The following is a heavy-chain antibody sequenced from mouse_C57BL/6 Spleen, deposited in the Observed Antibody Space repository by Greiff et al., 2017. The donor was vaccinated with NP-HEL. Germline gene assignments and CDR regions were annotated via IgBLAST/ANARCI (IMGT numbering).Heavy chain of an antibody. CDR3: ARAYYGSSTNSYFDV. Sequence: QVQLQQPGAELVMPGASVKLSCKASGYTFTSYWMHWVKQRPGQGLEWIGEIDPSDSYTNYNQKFKGKSTLTVDKSSSTAYMQLSSLTSEDSAVYYCARAYYGSSTNSYFDVWGTGTTVTVSS. D-gene: IGHD1-1*01. V-gene: IGHV1-69*01. J-gene: IGHJ1*03. CDR1: GYTFTSYW. CDR2: IDPSDSYT.